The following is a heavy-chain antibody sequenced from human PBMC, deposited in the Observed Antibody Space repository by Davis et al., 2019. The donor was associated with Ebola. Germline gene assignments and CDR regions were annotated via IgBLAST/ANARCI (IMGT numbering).Heavy chain of an antibody. CDR2: IKQDGSEK. CDR3: AKLLTIFGVAPIDY. J-gene: IGHJ4*02. Sequence: PGGSLRLSCAASGFTFSSYWMSWVRQAPGKGLEWVANIKQDGSEKYYVDSVKGRFTISRDNSKNTLYLQMNSLRAEDTAVYYCAKLLTIFGVAPIDYWGQGTLVTVSS. CDR1: GFTFSSYW. D-gene: IGHD3-3*01. V-gene: IGHV3-7*03.